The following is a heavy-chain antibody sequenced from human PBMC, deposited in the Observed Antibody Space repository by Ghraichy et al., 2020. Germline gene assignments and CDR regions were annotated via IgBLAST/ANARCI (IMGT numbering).Heavy chain of an antibody. Sequence: ASVKVSCEASGYSFMGYYIHWLRQAPGQGPEWMGWVNPDSGGTSIAERFQDRVTMTRDSSINTAYLEITNLTSDDSTVYYCARDALTSSWFAHWGQGTLVTVSS. V-gene: IGHV1-2*02. CDR1: GYSFMGYY. J-gene: IGHJ5*02. CDR3: ARDALTSSWFAH. D-gene: IGHD2-2*01. CDR2: VNPDSGGT.